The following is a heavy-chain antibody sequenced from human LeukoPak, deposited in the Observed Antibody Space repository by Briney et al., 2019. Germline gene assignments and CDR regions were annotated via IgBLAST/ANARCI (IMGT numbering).Heavy chain of an antibody. CDR3: ARGGNLEN. V-gene: IGHV3-7*01. CDR1: GFTLSRYW. Sequence: GGSLGLSCAASGFTLSRYWMSWVRQAPGKGLEWVANINEDGGERHYVDTVKGRFTISRDNAKNSLYLQMNSLRAEDTAVYYCARGGNLENWGRGTLVTVSS. J-gene: IGHJ4*02. CDR2: INEDGGER. D-gene: IGHD1-14*01.